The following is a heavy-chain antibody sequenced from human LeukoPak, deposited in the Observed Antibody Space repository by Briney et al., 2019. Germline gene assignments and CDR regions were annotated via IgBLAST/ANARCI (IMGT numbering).Heavy chain of an antibody. D-gene: IGHD5-12*01. CDR1: GFTFSSYA. V-gene: IGHV3-23*01. CDR2: ISGSGGGT. J-gene: IGHJ5*01. CDR3: VKDKHRDGYTYGVYDS. Sequence: GGSLRLSCAASGFTFSSYAMSWVRQAPGKGLEWVSAISGSGGGTYYADSVKGRFTISRDNSKNTLYLQMSSLRPEDTALYYCVKDKHRDGYTYGVYDSWGQGTLITVSS.